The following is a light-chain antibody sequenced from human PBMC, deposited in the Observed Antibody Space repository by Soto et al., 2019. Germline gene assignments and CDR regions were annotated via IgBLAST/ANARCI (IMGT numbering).Light chain of an antibody. J-gene: IGLJ1*01. V-gene: IGLV2-14*01. CDR1: STDVGGYKY. Sequence: QSALTQPASVSGSPGQSITISCTGTSTDVGGYKYVSWYQQRPGKAPKLLLYDVASRPSGVSDRFSGSKSGNTASLINSGLQAEDEADYYCISYTSSDTYVFGAGTKLTVL. CDR2: DVA. CDR3: ISYTSSDTYV.